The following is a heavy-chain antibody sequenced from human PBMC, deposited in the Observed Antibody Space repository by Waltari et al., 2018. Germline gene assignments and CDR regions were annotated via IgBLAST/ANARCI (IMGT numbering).Heavy chain of an antibody. CDR3: AKGDCTGGVCYDY. Sequence: EVQLLESGGGLVQPGGSLRLSCAASGFTFSSYAMSWVRQAPGKGLEWVAAISGSGGSTYYADSVKGRFTISRDNSKNTLYLQMNSLRAEDTAVYHCAKGDCTGGVCYDYWGQGTLVTVSS. J-gene: IGHJ4*02. CDR2: ISGSGGST. D-gene: IGHD2-8*02. CDR1: GFTFSSYA. V-gene: IGHV3-23*01.